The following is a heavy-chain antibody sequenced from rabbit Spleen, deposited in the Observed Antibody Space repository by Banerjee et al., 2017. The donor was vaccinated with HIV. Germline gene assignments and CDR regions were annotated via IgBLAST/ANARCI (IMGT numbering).Heavy chain of an antibody. J-gene: IGHJ3*01. V-gene: IGHV1S40*01. Sequence: QSLEESGGDLVKPGASLTLTCTASGFSFSSSYWICWVRQAPGKGLEWIACIYAGSSDSTYSATWAKGRFTLSKTSSTTVTLQMTSLTAADTATYFCARDLAGVIGWNFGWWGQGTLVTVS. CDR3: ARDLAGVIGWNFGW. D-gene: IGHD4-1*01. CDR1: GFSFSSSYW. CDR2: IYAGSSDST.